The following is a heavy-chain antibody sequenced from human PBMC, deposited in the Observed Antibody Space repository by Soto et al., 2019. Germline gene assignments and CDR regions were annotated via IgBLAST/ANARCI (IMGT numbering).Heavy chain of an antibody. CDR3: ARLRASSWYMGGYLDH. CDR2: ISAAGGAS. V-gene: IGHV3-23*01. D-gene: IGHD6-13*01. CDR1: GFTFDNSA. J-gene: IGHJ4*02. Sequence: EVQLLESGGDLVQPGGSLTLSCTPSGFTFDNSAMTWVRLAPGKGLEWVASISAAGGASYYADSVKGRFVISRDNAKNSLYLEMNSLRVEDTAVYYCARLRASSWYMGGYLDHWGPGTLVTVSS.